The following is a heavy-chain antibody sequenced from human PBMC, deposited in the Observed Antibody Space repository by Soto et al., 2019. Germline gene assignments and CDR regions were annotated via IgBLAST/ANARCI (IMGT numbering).Heavy chain of an antibody. D-gene: IGHD1-1*01. Sequence: GGSLRLSCAASGFTFSSYPMSWVRQAPGKGLEWVSAISSSGGDTYYTGAVEGRFTISRDNSKNTLYLQMTSLRAEDTAIYYCAKKRSVNKAPFDYWGQGTLVTVSS. CDR1: GFTFSSYP. V-gene: IGHV3-23*01. CDR3: AKKRSVNKAPFDY. J-gene: IGHJ4*02. CDR2: ISSSGGDT.